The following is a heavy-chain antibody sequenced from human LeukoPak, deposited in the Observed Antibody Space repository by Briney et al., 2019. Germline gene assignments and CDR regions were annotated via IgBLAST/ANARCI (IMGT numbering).Heavy chain of an antibody. CDR2: ISHTGST. CDR1: GYSISNGFY. Sequence: SETLSLTCTVSGYSISNGFYWGWIRQPPGKGLEWIGTISHTGSTYYNPSLKSRVTISVDTSMNQFSLKLSSVTAADTAVYYCARAGISSGWYHQDYWGQGTLVTVSS. J-gene: IGHJ4*02. V-gene: IGHV4-38-2*02. CDR3: ARAGISSGWYHQDY. D-gene: IGHD6-19*01.